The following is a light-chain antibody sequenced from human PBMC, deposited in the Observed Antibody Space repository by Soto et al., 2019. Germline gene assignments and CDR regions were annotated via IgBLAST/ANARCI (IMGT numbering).Light chain of an antibody. Sequence: QSALTQPASVSGSPGQSITISCTGTSSDVGGYNYVSWYQQHPGKAPKLMIYGVSNRPSGISNRFSGSKSANTASLTISGLQAEDEADYFCSSYTSDSTLVFGGGTKLTVL. CDR3: SSYTSDSTLV. V-gene: IGLV2-14*01. J-gene: IGLJ3*02. CDR1: SSDVGGYNY. CDR2: GVS.